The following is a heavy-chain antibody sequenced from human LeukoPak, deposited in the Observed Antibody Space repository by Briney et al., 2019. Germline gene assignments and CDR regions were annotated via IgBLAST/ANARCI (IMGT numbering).Heavy chain of an antibody. D-gene: IGHD3-10*01. J-gene: IGHJ4*02. Sequence: PGRSLRLSCVVSGFTFSDFAMHWVRQAPGKGLEYVAGIWYDGSNKDYADSVKGRFTISRDNSKNTLDLQMNSLRAEDTAVYYCARDFGSGNYWFDYWGQGTLVTVSP. V-gene: IGHV3-33*08. CDR1: GFTFSDFA. CDR2: IWYDGSNK. CDR3: ARDFGSGNYWFDY.